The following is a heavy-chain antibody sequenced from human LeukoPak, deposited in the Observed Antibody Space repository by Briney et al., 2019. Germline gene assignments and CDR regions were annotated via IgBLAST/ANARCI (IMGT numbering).Heavy chain of an antibody. CDR3: ARAVVSSSSVAY. V-gene: IGHV1-2*02. CDR2: INPNTGGA. Sequence: ASVKVSCKASGYTFSGYYIHWVRQAPGQGLEWMGWINPNTGGANYTQKFQGRVTMTRDTSISTAYMELSRLRSDDTAVYYCARAVVSSSSVAYWGQGTLVTVSS. D-gene: IGHD6-6*01. J-gene: IGHJ4*02. CDR1: GYTFSGYY.